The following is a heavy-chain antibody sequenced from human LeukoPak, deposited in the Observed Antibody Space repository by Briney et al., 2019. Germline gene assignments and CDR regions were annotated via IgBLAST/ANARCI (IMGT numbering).Heavy chain of an antibody. CDR1: GFTFTSSA. CDR3: ARGDYGDFRVFYTLFDY. V-gene: IGHV1-58*02. J-gene: IGHJ4*02. D-gene: IGHD4-17*01. CDR2: IVVGSGNT. Sequence: GTSVKVSCKASGFTFTSSAMQWVRQARGQRLEWIGWIVVGSGNTNYAQKFQERVTISADKSISTAYLQWSSLKASDTAMYYCARGDYGDFRVFYTLFDYWGQGTLVTVSS.